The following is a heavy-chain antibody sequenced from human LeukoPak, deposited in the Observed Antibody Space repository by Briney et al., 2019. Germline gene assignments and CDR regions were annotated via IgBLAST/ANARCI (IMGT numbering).Heavy chain of an antibody. V-gene: IGHV3-23*01. CDR3: KIGYYDSSGYYPTLHY. CDR1: GFTFSSYA. Sequence: QPGGSLRLSCAASGFTFSSYAMSWVRQAPGKGLERVSAISGSGGSTYYADSVKGRFTISRDNSKNTLYLQMNSLRAEDTAVYYCKIGYYDSSGYYPTLHYWGQGTLVTVSS. J-gene: IGHJ4*02. CDR2: ISGSGGST. D-gene: IGHD3-22*01.